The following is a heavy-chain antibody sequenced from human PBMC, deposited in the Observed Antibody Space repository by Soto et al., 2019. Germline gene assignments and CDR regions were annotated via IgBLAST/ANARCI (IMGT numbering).Heavy chain of an antibody. CDR3: ARDTYYYDSSGQPY. Sequence: GKGLEWVSVIYSGGSTNYADSVKGRFTISRDNSKKTLYLQMNSLRVEDTAVYYCARDTYYYDSSGQPYWGQGTLVTVSS. J-gene: IGHJ4*02. V-gene: IGHV3-53*01. CDR2: IYSGGST. D-gene: IGHD3-22*01.